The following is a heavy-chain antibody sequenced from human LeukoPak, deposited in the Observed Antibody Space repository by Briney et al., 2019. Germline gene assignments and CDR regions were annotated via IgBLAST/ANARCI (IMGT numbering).Heavy chain of an antibody. D-gene: IGHD3-10*01. Sequence: ASVKVSCKASGYTFTSYYMHWVRQAPGQGLEWMGIINPSGGSTSYAQKFQGRVTMTRDMSTSTVYMELSSLRSEDTAVYYCARDLDPYYGSGSLYYYYYYMDVWGKGTTVTVSS. CDR3: ARDLDPYYGSGSLYYYYYYMDV. V-gene: IGHV1-46*01. J-gene: IGHJ6*03. CDR1: GYTFTSYY. CDR2: INPSGGST.